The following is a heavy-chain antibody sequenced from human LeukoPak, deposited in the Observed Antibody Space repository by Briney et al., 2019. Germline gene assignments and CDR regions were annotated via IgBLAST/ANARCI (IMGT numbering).Heavy chain of an antibody. CDR1: GFTFSDSA. CDR2: INDSGSRT. CDR3: AKPLFGSGSYYNSFFNY. J-gene: IGHJ4*02. Sequence: GGSLRLSCAASGFTFSDSAMSWVRQAPGKGLEWVSLINDSGSRTYYADSVKGRFTISRDKNKNTLYLQMNSLRTEDTAVYFCAKPLFGSGSYYNSFFNYWGQGTLVTVSS. D-gene: IGHD3-10*01. V-gene: IGHV3-23*01.